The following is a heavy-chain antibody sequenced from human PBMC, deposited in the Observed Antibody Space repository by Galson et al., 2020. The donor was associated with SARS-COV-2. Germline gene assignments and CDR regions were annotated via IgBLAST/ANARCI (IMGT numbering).Heavy chain of an antibody. CDR3: AKAFDIEQLLVCFDC. D-gene: IGHD6-19*01. CDR1: GFTFSSYA. J-gene: IGHJ4*02. V-gene: IGHV3-23*01. Sequence: GGSLRLSCAASGFTFSSYAMSWVRQAPGKGLEWVSSISGSGGSTYYADSVKGRFTISRDNSKNTVYLEMNSLRVDDTAIYHCAKAFDIEQLLVCFDCWGQGTLVTVSS. CDR2: ISGSGGST.